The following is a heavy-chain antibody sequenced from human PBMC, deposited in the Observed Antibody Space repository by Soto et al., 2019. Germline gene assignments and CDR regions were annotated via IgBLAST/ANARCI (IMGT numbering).Heavy chain of an antibody. Sequence: ASVKVSCKASGYTFTGYYMHWVRQAPGQGLEWMGWINPNSGGTNYAQKFQGWVTMTRDTSISTAYMELSRLRSDDTAVYYCARGGSGSYYNGYDYWDQGTLVTVSS. V-gene: IGHV1-2*04. J-gene: IGHJ4*02. CDR2: INPNSGGT. CDR3: ARGGSGSYYNGYDY. CDR1: GYTFTGYY. D-gene: IGHD3-10*01.